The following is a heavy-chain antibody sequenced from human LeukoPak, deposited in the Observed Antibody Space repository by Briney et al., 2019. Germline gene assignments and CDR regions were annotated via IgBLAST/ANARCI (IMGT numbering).Heavy chain of an antibody. Sequence: PGGSLRLSCAASGFTFNTYTMNWVRQAPGKGLEWVSYISGSSGIIDYADSVRGRFTISRDNAKNSLYLQMNSLRAEDTAVYYCARGAYQLLRGYSYGHFDYWGQGTLVTVSS. CDR1: GFTFNTYT. V-gene: IGHV3-48*01. CDR2: ISGSSGII. CDR3: ARGAYQLLRGYSYGHFDY. D-gene: IGHD5-18*01. J-gene: IGHJ4*02.